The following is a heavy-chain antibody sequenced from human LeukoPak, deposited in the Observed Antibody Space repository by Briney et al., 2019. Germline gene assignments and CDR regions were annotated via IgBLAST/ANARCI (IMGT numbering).Heavy chain of an antibody. CDR1: GGTFSSYA. J-gene: IGHJ4*02. CDR3: ARGRAAAGHPDY. CDR2: IIPIFGTA. D-gene: IGHD6-13*01. V-gene: IGHV1-69*13. Sequence: ASVKVSCKASGGTFSSYAISWVRQAPGQGLEWMGGIIPIFGTANYAQKFQGRVMITADESTSTAYMELSSLRSEDTAVYYCARGRAAAGHPDYWGQGTLVTISS.